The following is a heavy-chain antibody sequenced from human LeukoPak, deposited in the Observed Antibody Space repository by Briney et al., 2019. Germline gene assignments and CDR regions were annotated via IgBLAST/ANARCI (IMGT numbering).Heavy chain of an antibody. CDR3: ARCSGWAFKN. Sequence: GGSLRLSCAASGFTFSNFWMSWVRQAPGKGLEWVANINQDGSEKNYVDSVKGRFTISRDSAKNSLYLQMNSLRVEETALYYCARCSGWAFKNWGQGTLVTVSS. J-gene: IGHJ4*02. D-gene: IGHD6-19*01. CDR1: GFTFSNFW. V-gene: IGHV3-7*01. CDR2: INQDGSEK.